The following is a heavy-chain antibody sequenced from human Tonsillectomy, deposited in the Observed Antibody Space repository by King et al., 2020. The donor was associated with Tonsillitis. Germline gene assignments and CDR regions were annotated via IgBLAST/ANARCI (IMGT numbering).Heavy chain of an antibody. D-gene: IGHD2-2*01. CDR1: GGSFSDYY. CDR3: ARGDIVVEPAANGYYYYMDV. CDR2: INHSGST. V-gene: IGHV4-34*01. J-gene: IGHJ6*03. Sequence: VQLQQCGAGLLKPSETLSLTCAVYGGSFSDYYWSWIRQPPGKGLEWIGEINHSGSTNYNPSLKSRVTVSVDTSKKQFSLKVSSVTAADTAVYYCARGDIVVEPAANGYYYYMDVWGKGTTVTVSS.